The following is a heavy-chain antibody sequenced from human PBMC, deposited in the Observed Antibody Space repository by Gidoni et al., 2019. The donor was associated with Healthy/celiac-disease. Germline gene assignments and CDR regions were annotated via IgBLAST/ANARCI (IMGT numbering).Heavy chain of an antibody. CDR2: IYYSGST. J-gene: IGHJ6*02. CDR1: GGSISSSSYY. V-gene: IGHV4-39*01. CDR3: ARYLSGSYPGTNPRYYYGMDV. D-gene: IGHD1-26*01. Sequence: QLQLQESGPGLVKPSETLSLTCTVSGGSISSSSYYWGWIRQPPGKGLEWIGSIYYSGSTYYNPSLKSRVTISVDTSKNQFSLKLSSVTAADTAVYYCARYLSGSYPGTNPRYYYGMDVWGQGTTVTVSS.